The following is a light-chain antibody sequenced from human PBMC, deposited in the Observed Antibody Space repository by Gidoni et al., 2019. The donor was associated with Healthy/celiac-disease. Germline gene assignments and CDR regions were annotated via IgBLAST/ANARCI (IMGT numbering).Light chain of an antibody. J-gene: IGKJ5*01. V-gene: IGKV3-20*01. CDR2: GAS. Sequence: EIVLTQSPGTLSLSPGERATLPCRASQSVSSSYLAWYQQKPGQAPRLLIYGASSRAPGIPDRFSGSGSGTDFTLTISRLEPEDFAVYYCQQYGSSPVFGQXTRLEIK. CDR3: QQYGSSPV. CDR1: QSVSSSY.